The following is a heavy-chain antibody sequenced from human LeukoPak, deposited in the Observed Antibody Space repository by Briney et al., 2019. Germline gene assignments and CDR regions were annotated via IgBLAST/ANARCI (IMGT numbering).Heavy chain of an antibody. J-gene: IGHJ4*02. CDR2: IYYSGST. CDR3: ARIPVKYSSGWYYFDY. Sequence: PSETLSLTCTVSGGSISSYYWSWIRQPPGKGLEWIGYIYYSGSTNYNPSLKSRVTISVDTSKNQFSLKLSSVTAADTAVYYCARIPVKYSSGWYYFDYWGQGTLVTVSS. D-gene: IGHD6-19*01. V-gene: IGHV4-59*08. CDR1: GGSISSYY.